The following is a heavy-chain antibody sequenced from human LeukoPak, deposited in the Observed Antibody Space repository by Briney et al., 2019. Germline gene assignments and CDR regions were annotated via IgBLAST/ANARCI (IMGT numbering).Heavy chain of an antibody. J-gene: IGHJ4*02. Sequence: SETLSLTCSVSGDSVSPYYWSWIRQPPGKGLEWIGYILYTGRTAYNPSLKSRVTISIDTSKNQVSLKLSSVTAADTAVYYCARLWDSSSSLDYWGQGTLVTVSS. V-gene: IGHV4-59*08. D-gene: IGHD6-6*01. CDR3: ARLWDSSSSLDY. CDR1: GDSVSPYY. CDR2: ILYTGRT.